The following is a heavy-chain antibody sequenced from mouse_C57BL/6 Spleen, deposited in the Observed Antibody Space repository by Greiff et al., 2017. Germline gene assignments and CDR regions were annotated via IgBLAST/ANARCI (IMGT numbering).Heavy chain of an antibody. Sequence: QVQLQQSGTELVKPGASVKLSCKASGYTFTSYWMHWVKQRPGQGLEWIGNINPSNGGTNYNEKFKSKATLTVDKSSGTAYMQLRSLTSEDSAVYYCARGVITTVVEGYFDVWGTGTTVTVSS. CDR3: ARGVITTVVEGYFDV. CDR2: INPSNGGT. J-gene: IGHJ1*03. D-gene: IGHD1-1*01. V-gene: IGHV1-53*01. CDR1: GYTFTSYW.